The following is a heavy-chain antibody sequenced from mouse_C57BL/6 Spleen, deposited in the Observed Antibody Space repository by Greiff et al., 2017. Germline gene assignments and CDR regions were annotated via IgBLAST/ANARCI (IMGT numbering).Heavy chain of an antibody. CDR1: GYAFSSYW. V-gene: IGHV1-80*01. J-gene: IGHJ3*01. CDR2: IYPGDGDT. CDR3: AIGYVVPAWFAY. Sequence: QVKLQQSGAELVKPGASVKISCKASGYAFSSYWLNWVKQRPGKGLEWIGQIYPGDGDTNYNGKFKGKATRTADKSSSTAYMQLSSLTSEDSAVYFCAIGYVVPAWFAYWGQGTLVTVSA.